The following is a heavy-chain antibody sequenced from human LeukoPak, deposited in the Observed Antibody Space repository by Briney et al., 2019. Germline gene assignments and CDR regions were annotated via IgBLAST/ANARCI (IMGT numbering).Heavy chain of an antibody. J-gene: IGHJ5*02. CDR3: ARLYSAVAGTAFDP. CDR1: GYTFTGYY. Sequence: ASVKVSCKASGYTFTGYYMHWVRQAPGQGLEWMGWINPKSGGTNYAQKFQGRVTMTRETSISTAYMELSRLRSDDTAVYYCARLYSAVAGTAFDPWGQGTLVTVSS. D-gene: IGHD6-19*01. CDR2: INPKSGGT. V-gene: IGHV1-2*02.